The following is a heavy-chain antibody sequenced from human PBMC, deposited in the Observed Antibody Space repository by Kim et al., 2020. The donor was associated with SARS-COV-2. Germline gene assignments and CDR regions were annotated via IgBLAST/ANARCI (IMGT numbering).Heavy chain of an antibody. CDR1: GGSISSSSYY. Sequence: SETLSLTCTVSGGSISSSSYYWGWIRQPPGKGLEWIGSIYYSGSTYYNPSLKSRVTISVDTSKNQFSLKLSSVTAADTAVYYCARHSGCIQLWYIYYWG. D-gene: IGHD5-18*01. CDR3: ARHSGCIQLWYIYY. J-gene: IGHJ4*01. CDR2: IYYSGST. V-gene: IGHV4-39*01.